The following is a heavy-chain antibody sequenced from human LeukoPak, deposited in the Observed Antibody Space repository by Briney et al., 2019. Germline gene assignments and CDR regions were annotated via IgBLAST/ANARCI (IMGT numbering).Heavy chain of an antibody. J-gene: IGHJ4*02. Sequence: SETLSLTCTVSGGSISSSSYYWGWIHQPPGKGLEWIGSIYYSGTTYYNPSLKSRVTISLDASKNQFSLKLNSVTAADTAVYYCAREGYYFDYWGQGTLVTVSS. CDR3: AREGYYFDY. CDR2: IYYSGTT. V-gene: IGHV4-39*02. CDR1: GGSISSSSYY.